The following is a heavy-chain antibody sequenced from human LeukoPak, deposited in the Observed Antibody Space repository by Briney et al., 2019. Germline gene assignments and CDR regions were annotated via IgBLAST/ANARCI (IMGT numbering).Heavy chain of an antibody. D-gene: IGHD6-13*01. CDR3: ARVTGERNRRIAAAGTGRWFDP. CDR2: INHSGST. J-gene: IGHJ5*02. V-gene: IGHV4-34*01. CDR1: GGSFSGYY. Sequence: SETLSLTCAVYGGSFSGYYWSWIRQPPGKGLEWIGEINHSGSTNYNPSLKSRVTISVDTSKNQFSLKLSSVTAADTAVYYCARVTGERNRRIAAAGTGRWFDPWGQGSLVTVSS.